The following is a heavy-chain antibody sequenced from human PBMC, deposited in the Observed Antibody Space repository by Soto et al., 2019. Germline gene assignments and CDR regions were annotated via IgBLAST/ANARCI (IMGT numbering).Heavy chain of an antibody. J-gene: IGHJ6*02. Sequence: GPGSPSETLSLTCSVSGGSITSGGYYWTWSRRPPGKGLEWIGCLYHSGGTSYRPSLHSRLTISGDTSKNQFSVRLTSVTAADTAVYYCATTDARGYSYGSRAFSGQGITVTVSS. D-gene: IGHD5-18*01. V-gene: IGHV4-30-4*08. CDR1: GGSITSGGYY. CDR2: LYHSGGT. CDR3: ATTDARGYSYGSRAF.